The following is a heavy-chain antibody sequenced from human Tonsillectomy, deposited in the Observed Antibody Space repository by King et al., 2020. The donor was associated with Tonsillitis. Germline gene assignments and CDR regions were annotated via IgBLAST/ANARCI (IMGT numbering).Heavy chain of an antibody. Sequence: VQLVESGGGVVQSGRSLRLSCAASGFTFSCYAMHWVRQAPGKGLEWVAVMSYDGSNEYYADSVKGRFTISRDNSKNTLYLQMNSLRPEDTAVYYCAREDYGEHYFDYWGQGTLVTVSS. CDR1: GFTFSCYA. CDR3: AREDYGEHYFDY. D-gene: IGHD4-17*01. J-gene: IGHJ4*02. CDR2: MSYDGSNE. V-gene: IGHV3-30-3*01.